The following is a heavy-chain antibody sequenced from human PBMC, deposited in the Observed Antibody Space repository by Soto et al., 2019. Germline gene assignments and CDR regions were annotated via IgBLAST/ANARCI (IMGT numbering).Heavy chain of an antibody. CDR1: GGTFSSYA. D-gene: IGHD6-19*01. CDR3: ARARIAVAGHYYYYGMDV. J-gene: IGHJ6*02. CDR2: IIPIFGTA. Sequence: ASVKVSCKASGGTFSSYAISWVRQAPGQGLEWMGGIIPIFGTANYAQKFQGRVTITADKSTSTAYMELSSLRSEDTAVYYCARARIAVAGHYYYYGMDVWGQGTTVTVSS. V-gene: IGHV1-69*06.